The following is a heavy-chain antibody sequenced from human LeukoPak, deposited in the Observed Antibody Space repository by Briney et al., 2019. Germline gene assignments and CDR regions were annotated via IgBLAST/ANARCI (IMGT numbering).Heavy chain of an antibody. CDR1: GFTFSSYG. Sequence: GGSLRLSCAASGFTFSSYGMNWVRQAPGKGLEWVSCISSSSSYIYYADSVKGRFTISRDNSKNTLYLQMNSLRIEDTAVYYCAKGTQQHGFQHWGQGTLVTVSS. CDR3: AKGTQQHGFQH. V-gene: IGHV3-21*04. J-gene: IGHJ1*01. CDR2: ISSSSSYI. D-gene: IGHD6-13*01.